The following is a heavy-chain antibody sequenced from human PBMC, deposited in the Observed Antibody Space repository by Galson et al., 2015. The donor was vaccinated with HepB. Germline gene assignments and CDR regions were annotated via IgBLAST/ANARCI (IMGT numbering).Heavy chain of an antibody. J-gene: IGHJ1*01. CDR2: MSDNGDNT. D-gene: IGHD6-19*01. CDR3: ATRSGASGWYSYFQH. Sequence: SLRLSCAASGFTFSSYAIMWVRQAPGKGLEWVAGMSDNGDNTFYADSVKGRFTISRDISKNTVYLQMNSLRVEDTAVYYCATRSGASGWYSYFQHWGQGTLVTVSS. V-gene: IGHV3-23*01. CDR1: GFTFSSYA.